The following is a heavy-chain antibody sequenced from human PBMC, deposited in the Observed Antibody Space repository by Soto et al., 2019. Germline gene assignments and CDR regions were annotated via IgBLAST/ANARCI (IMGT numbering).Heavy chain of an antibody. Sequence: QVQLQASGPGLVKPSQTLSLTCTVSGGSISSGGYYWSWIRQHPGKGLEWIGYISYSGSTYSNPFLKVRVNKSVAPSKSQFSRTLSSVTAAATAVYYCARGGYYDYSSGYYSSWGQGTLVTVCS. CDR3: ARGGYYDYSSGYYSS. CDR2: ISYSGST. J-gene: IGHJ5*02. D-gene: IGHD3-22*01. CDR1: GGSISSGGYY. V-gene: IGHV4-31*03.